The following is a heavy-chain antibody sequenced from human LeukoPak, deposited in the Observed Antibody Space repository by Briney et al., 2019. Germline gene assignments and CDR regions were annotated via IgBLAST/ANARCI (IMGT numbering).Heavy chain of an antibody. D-gene: IGHD6-13*01. J-gene: IGHJ6*03. Sequence: TSETLSLTCTVSGGSISSYYWGWIRQPPGKGLEWIGSTYYSGSTYYNPSLKSRVTISVDTSKNQFSLKLSSVTAADTAVYYCARLDWVLSSSWYDYYYYMDVWGKGTTVTVSS. V-gene: IGHV4-39*01. CDR3: ARLDWVLSSSWYDYYYYMDV. CDR2: TYYSGST. CDR1: GGSISSYY.